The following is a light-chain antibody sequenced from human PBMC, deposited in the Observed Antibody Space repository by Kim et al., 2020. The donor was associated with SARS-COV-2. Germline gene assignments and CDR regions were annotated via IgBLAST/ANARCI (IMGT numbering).Light chain of an antibody. J-gene: IGLJ3*02. Sequence: RVSISVSGSSSNIGGNDVHWYQQLPGTAPRLLIYSNNRRPSGVPDRFSGSKSGTSASLAISGLQSEDEADYYCATWDNSLNGSGVFGGGTQLTVL. CDR1: SSNIGGND. CDR3: ATWDNSLNGSGV. V-gene: IGLV1-44*01. CDR2: SNN.